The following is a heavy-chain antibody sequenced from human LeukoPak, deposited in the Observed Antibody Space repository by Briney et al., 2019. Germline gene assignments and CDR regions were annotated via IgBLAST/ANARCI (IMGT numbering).Heavy chain of an antibody. CDR3: MKYLRLDLHIDTFDI. CDR1: GFTFDDYA. V-gene: IGHV3-9*03. J-gene: IGHJ3*02. Sequence: GGSLRLSCAASGFTFDDYAMHWVRQSPGKGLEWVSNISRDDGICAYADSGKGRITISRANAKSSLYLEMIALTPDDLSLYSFMKYLRLDLHIDTFDIWGQGTMVTVSS. CDR2: ISRDDGIC. D-gene: IGHD1-7*01.